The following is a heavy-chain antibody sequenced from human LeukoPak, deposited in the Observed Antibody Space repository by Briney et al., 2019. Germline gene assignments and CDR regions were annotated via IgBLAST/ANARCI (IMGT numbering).Heavy chain of an antibody. V-gene: IGHV3-30*01. CDR1: GFTFSSYA. Sequence: GGSLRLSCAASGFTFSSYAMHWVRQAPGKGLEWVAVISYDGSNKYYADSAKGRFTISRDNSKNTLYLQMNSLRAEDTAVYYCAKEYYDFWSGYSYYYYMDVWGKGTTVTVSS. J-gene: IGHJ6*03. D-gene: IGHD3-3*01. CDR3: AKEYYDFWSGYSYYYYMDV. CDR2: ISYDGSNK.